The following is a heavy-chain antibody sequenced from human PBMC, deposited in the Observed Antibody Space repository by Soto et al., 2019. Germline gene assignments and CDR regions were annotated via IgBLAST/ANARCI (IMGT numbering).Heavy chain of an antibody. Sequence: GGSLRLSCAASGFTFSSYAMGWVRQGPGKGLEWVAVVSIGGSTHYADSVRGRFTISRDNSKNTLSLQMNSLTAEDTAVYFCAKRRGAGGHFDYWGRGALVTVSS. CDR3: AKRRGAGGHFDY. CDR2: VSIGGST. J-gene: IGHJ4*02. CDR1: GFTFSSYA. V-gene: IGHV3-23*01. D-gene: IGHD2-15*01.